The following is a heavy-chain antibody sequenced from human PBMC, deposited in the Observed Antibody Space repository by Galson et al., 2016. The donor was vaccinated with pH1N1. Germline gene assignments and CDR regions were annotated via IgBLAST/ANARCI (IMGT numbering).Heavy chain of an antibody. CDR3: ARGWQQLVPSYFYIDV. Sequence: SRRLPGAASGVHFRNYGMHWVRQAPGKGLEWVAVIWYDGSNKYYVDSVKGRFTISRDNSKNTLFLEMNSLRAEDTAVYYCARGWQQLVPSYFYIDVWGTGTTVTVSS. J-gene: IGHJ6*03. CDR2: IWYDGSNK. V-gene: IGHV3-33*01. CDR1: GVHFRNYG. D-gene: IGHD6-13*01.